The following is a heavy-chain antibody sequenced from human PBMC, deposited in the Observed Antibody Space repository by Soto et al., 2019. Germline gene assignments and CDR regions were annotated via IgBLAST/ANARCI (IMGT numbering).Heavy chain of an antibody. CDR1: GFTFSSYA. CDR2: ISGSGGST. Sequence: PGGSLRLSCAASGFTFSSYAMSWVRQAPGKGLEWVSAISGSGGSTYYADSVKGRFTISRDNSKNTLYLQMNSLRAEDTAVYYCAKDKSPYYYDSSGYPTRPYFDYWGQGTLVTVSS. J-gene: IGHJ4*02. CDR3: AKDKSPYYYDSSGYPTRPYFDY. V-gene: IGHV3-23*01. D-gene: IGHD3-22*01.